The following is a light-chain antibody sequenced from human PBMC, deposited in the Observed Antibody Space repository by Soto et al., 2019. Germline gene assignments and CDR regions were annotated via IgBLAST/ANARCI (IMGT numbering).Light chain of an antibody. V-gene: IGKV3-20*01. J-gene: IGKJ1*01. Sequence: EIVLTQSPATLSVSPGERATLSCRASQSVSSNLAWYQQKPGQAPRLLIYGASTRATGIPDRFSGSRSGTDFTLTISRLEPEDFAVYFCQLYGSSRWTFGQGTKVDI. CDR3: QLYGSSRWT. CDR2: GAS. CDR1: QSVSSN.